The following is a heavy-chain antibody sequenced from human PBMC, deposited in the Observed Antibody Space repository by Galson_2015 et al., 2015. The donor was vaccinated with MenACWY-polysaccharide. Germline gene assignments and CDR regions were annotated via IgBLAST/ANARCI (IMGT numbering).Heavy chain of an antibody. CDR3: AHSRELLRSQNAFDI. CDR1: GFSLSTSGVG. CDR2: IYWDDDK. V-gene: IGHV2-5*02. D-gene: IGHD1-26*01. J-gene: IGHJ3*02. Sequence: PALVKPTQTLTLTCTFSGFSLSTSGVGVGWIRQPPGKALEWLALIYWDDDKRYSPSLKSRLTITKDTSKNQVVLTMTNMDPVDTATYYCAHSRELLRSQNAFDIWGQGTMVTVSS.